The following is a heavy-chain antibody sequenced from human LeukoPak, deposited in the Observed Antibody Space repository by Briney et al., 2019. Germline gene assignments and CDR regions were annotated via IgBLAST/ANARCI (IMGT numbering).Heavy chain of an antibody. CDR2: ITGTGRTT. D-gene: IGHD5-18*01. Sequence: PGGSLRLSCLASGFTFNSLSMNWVRQVPGKGLEWVSHITGTGRTTHYSDSVKGRFSISRDNAKNSLFLQMDGLRVEDTGVYYCATDGDGHGGYALHYWGQGILVAVSS. CDR1: GFTFNSLS. V-gene: IGHV3-48*01. CDR3: ATDGDGHGGYALHY. J-gene: IGHJ4*02.